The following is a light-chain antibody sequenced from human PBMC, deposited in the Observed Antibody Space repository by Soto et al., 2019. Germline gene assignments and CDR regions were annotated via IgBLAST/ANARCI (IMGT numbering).Light chain of an antibody. V-gene: IGKV3-15*01. CDR3: QHYNNWPPWT. CDR1: QSVSSN. CDR2: GAS. Sequence: EIVMTKAPATLSVSPGERATFSCRSSQSVSSNLAWYQQKPGQAPRLLIYGASIRATGIPARFSGSGSGTEFTLTISSLQSEDFAVYYCQHYNNWPPWTFGQGTKV. J-gene: IGKJ1*01.